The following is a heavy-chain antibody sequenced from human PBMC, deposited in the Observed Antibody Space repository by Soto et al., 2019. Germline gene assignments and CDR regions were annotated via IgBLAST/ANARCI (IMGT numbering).Heavy chain of an antibody. CDR2: ISYSGST. J-gene: IGHJ4*02. CDR3: VSYSAYPYNYFDQ. CDR1: GDSISSSSYY. Sequence: SETLSLTCAVSGDSISSSSYYWGWVRQPPGKGLEGLEWIGSISYSGSTYYNPSLKSRVAISVDTSTNQFSLILSSVTAADTAVYFCVSYSAYPYNYFDQCGQGTLVTVYS. D-gene: IGHD3-16*01. V-gene: IGHV4-39*01.